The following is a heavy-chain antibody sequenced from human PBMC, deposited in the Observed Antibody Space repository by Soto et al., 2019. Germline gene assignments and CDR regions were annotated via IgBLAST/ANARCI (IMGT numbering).Heavy chain of an antibody. CDR3: AKGKISTTTYTSFDS. CDR1: GFTFSSYA. CDR2: ISGSGGST. D-gene: IGHD1-26*01. Sequence: QAGGSLRLSCAASGFTFSSYAMSWVRQAPGKGLEWVSAISGSGGSTYYADSVKGRFTISRDNFKSSLYLQMSSLRAEDTAVYYCAKGKISTTTYTSFDSWGQGTLVTVSS. J-gene: IGHJ5*01. V-gene: IGHV3-23*01.